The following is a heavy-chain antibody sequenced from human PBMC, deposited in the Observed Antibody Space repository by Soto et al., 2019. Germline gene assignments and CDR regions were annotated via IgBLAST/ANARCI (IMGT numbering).Heavy chain of an antibody. CDR3: AKGGIAVAGHSFDY. Sequence: EVQLVESGGGLVQPGRSLRLSCAASGFTFDDYAMHWVRQAPGKGPEWVSGISWNSGSIGYADSVKGRFTISRDNAKNSLYLQMNSLRAEDTALYYCAKGGIAVAGHSFDYWGQGTLVTVSS. CDR2: ISWNSGSI. J-gene: IGHJ4*02. D-gene: IGHD6-19*01. CDR1: GFTFDDYA. V-gene: IGHV3-9*01.